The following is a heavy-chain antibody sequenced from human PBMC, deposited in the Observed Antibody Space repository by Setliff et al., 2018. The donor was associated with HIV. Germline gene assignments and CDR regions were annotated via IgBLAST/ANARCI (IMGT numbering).Heavy chain of an antibody. D-gene: IGHD3-16*01. CDR1: GFTFSGAE. V-gene: IGHV3-73*01. J-gene: IGHJ3*02. Sequence: GESLKISCAASGFTFSGAEIHWVRQVSGKGLEWVGRIRSKADKFATDYGASAKGRFIISRDDSKKTAYLQMSSLRAEDTAMYFCAKEGGLNVDRGISGLFPFDMWGQGTMVTVSS. CDR2: IRSKADKFAT. CDR3: AKEGGLNVDRGISGLFPFDM.